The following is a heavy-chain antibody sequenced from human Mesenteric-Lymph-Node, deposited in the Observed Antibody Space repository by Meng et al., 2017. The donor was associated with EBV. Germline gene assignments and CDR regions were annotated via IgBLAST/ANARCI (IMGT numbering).Heavy chain of an antibody. CDR3: ARENPARGNWFDP. D-gene: IGHD3-10*01. CDR1: GGSVSSTSYY. Sequence: VHVRASGPGLVKPSGTLSLTCTGSGGSVSSTSYYWSWIRQPPGKRLEWIGYVYYSGSTNYNPSLKSRVTISVDTSKNQFSLNLYSVTAADTAVYYCARENPARGNWFDPWGQGALVTVSS. J-gene: IGHJ5*02. CDR2: VYYSGST. V-gene: IGHV4-61*01.